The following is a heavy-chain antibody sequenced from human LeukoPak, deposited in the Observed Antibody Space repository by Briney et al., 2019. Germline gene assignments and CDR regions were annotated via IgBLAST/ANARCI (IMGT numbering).Heavy chain of an antibody. V-gene: IGHV1-46*01. D-gene: IGHD3-16*01. CDR2: INPSDGAT. Sequence: ASVKVSCKASGYTFTMYYIHWVRQAPGQGLEWMGMINPSDGATTYAQRFQGRVTMTRDMSTTTVYVDLRSLRSEDTAVYFCARGQRGGRIGSLGGLFASYYTYYYMDVWGRGTTVTVSS. J-gene: IGHJ6*03. CDR3: ARGQRGGRIGSLGGLFASYYTYYYMDV. CDR1: GYTFTMYY.